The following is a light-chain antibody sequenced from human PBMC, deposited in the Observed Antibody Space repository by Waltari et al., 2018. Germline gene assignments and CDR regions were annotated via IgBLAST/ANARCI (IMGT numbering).Light chain of an antibody. J-gene: IGKJ3*01. CDR2: GPT. CDR3: LQYNDWPPLFT. CDR1: QKISNN. V-gene: IGKV3-15*01. Sequence: EIEMTQSPAIMSVSPGERVTLSCRASQKISNNFAWYQQKPCQAPRLLSYGPTTRASGIPGRFRGSGSGTESTLTIDGLQSEDFAVYYCLQYNDWPPLFTFGPGTKVEIK.